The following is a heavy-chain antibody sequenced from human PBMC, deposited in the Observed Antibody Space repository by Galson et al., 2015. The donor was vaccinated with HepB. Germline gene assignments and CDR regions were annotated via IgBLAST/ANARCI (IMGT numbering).Heavy chain of an antibody. D-gene: IGHD6-13*01. Sequence: SVKVSCKASGYTFTSYAMHWVRQAPGQRLEWMGWINAGNGNTKYSQKFQGRVTITRDTSASTAYMELSSLRSEDTAVYYCARDLGVIAAAGLDLWGRGTLVTVSS. V-gene: IGHV1-3*01. J-gene: IGHJ2*01. CDR2: INAGNGNT. CDR3: ARDLGVIAAAGLDL. CDR1: GYTFTSYA.